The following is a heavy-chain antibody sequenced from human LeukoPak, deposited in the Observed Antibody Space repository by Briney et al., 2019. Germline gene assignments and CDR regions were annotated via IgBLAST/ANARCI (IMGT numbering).Heavy chain of an antibody. V-gene: IGHV1-46*01. CDR3: ARTRGRKNNSGWQGLTPVPPFDP. CDR2: INPSGGST. CDR1: GFTFTSYY. D-gene: IGHD6-19*01. Sequence: ASVKVSCKASGFTFTSYYMHRVRQAPGQGLEWMGIINPSGGSTSYAQKFQGRVTMTRDTSTSTVYMELSSPRSEDTAVYYCARTRGRKNNSGWQGLTPVPPFDPWGQGTLVTVSS. J-gene: IGHJ5*02.